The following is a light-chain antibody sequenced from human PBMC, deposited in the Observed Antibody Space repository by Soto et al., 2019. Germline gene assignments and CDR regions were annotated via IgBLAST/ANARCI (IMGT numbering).Light chain of an antibody. CDR2: AAS. V-gene: IGKV1-39*01. Sequence: DIQMTQSPSSLSASVGDRVTIPCRASQSIDTYLNWYQQKPGKAPKLLIYAASSLQSGVPSRFSGSGSGTDFTLTISNLQPEDFATYFCQQSYGTPLTFGGGTKVDI. J-gene: IGKJ4*01. CDR3: QQSYGTPLT. CDR1: QSIDTY.